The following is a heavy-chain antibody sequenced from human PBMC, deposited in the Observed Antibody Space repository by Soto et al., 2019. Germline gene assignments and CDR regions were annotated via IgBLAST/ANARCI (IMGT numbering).Heavy chain of an antibody. Sequence: PGGSLRLSCAASRFTFNNYALTWVRQAPGKGLEWVSLIGVSGDTYYADSVKGRFTISRDNSKNTLYLQMNSLRAEDTAVYYCARELRFGEDYYGMDVWGQGTTVTVSS. CDR1: RFTFNNYA. J-gene: IGHJ6*02. V-gene: IGHV3-23*01. CDR2: IGVSGDT. D-gene: IGHD3-10*01. CDR3: ARELRFGEDYYGMDV.